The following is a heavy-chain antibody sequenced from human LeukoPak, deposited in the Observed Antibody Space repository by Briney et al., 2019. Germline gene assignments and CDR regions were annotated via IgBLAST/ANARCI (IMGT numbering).Heavy chain of an antibody. V-gene: IGHV1-2*02. CDR1: GYTFTAYY. Sequence: GASVKVSCKASGYTFTAYYMNWLRQAPGQGLEWMGCINPYSGGTNYAQKFQGSVTMTRDTSISTASMEMSRLRSDDTAVYYCARSFNVESGSSYFDYWGQGTLVTVSS. CDR3: ARSFNVESGSSYFDY. CDR2: INPYSGGT. D-gene: IGHD2-21*01. J-gene: IGHJ4*02.